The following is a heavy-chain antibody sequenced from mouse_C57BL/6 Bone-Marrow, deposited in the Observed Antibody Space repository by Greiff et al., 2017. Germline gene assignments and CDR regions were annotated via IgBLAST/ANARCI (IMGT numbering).Heavy chain of an antibody. Sequence: QVQLQQPGAELVKPGASVKLSCKASGYTFTSYWMHWVKQRPGRGLEWIGRIDPSSGGTKYNEKFKSKATLTADKPSSTAYMQLSSLTSEDFAVYYCARGGYDGGDPDDWGTGTTLTVAS. CDR3: ARGGYDGGDPDD. J-gene: IGHJ2*01. D-gene: IGHD2-2*01. CDR1: GYTFTSYW. CDR2: IDPSSGGT. V-gene: IGHV1-72*01.